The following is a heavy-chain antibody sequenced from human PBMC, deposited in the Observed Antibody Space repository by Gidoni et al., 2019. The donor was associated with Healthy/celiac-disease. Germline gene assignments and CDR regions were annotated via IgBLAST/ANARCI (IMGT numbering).Heavy chain of an antibody. CDR1: GCSISSSSYY. CDR2: IYYSGST. CDR3: ARHSRRYYDFWSGYYYMDV. J-gene: IGHJ6*03. D-gene: IGHD3-3*01. V-gene: IGHV4-39*01. Sequence: QLQLQESGPGLVKPSETLSLTCTVSGCSISSSSYYWGWIRQPPGKGLEWIGSIYYSGSTYYNPSLKSRVTISVDTSKNQFSLKLSSVTAADTAVYYCARHSRRYYDFWSGYYYMDVWGKGTTVTVSS.